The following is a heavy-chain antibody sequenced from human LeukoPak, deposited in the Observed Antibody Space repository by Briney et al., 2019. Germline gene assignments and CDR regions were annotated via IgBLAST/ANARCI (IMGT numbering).Heavy chain of an antibody. CDR3: ARGLVAAAPGWFDP. Sequence: GASVKVSCKASGYTFTSYAMHWVRQAPGQRLEWMGWINAGNGNTKYSQKFQGRVTITRNTSISTAYMELSSLRSEDTAVYYCARGLVAAAPGWFDPWGQGTLVTVSS. D-gene: IGHD6-13*01. CDR1: GYTFTSYA. J-gene: IGHJ5*02. CDR2: INAGNGNT. V-gene: IGHV1-3*01.